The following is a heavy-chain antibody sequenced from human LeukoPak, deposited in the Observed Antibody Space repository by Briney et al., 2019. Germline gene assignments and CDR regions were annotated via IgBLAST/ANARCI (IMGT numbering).Heavy chain of an antibody. CDR2: IYYSGST. Sequence: PSETLSLTCAVYGGSFSGYYWSWIRQPPGKGLEWIGSIYYSGSTYYNPSLKSRVTISVDTSKNQFSLKLSSVTAADTAVYYCARGVRGIIMRYYYYYYYIDVWGKGTTVTISS. CDR3: ARGVRGIIMRYYYYYYYIDV. J-gene: IGHJ6*03. CDR1: GGSFSGYY. V-gene: IGHV4-34*01. D-gene: IGHD3-10*01.